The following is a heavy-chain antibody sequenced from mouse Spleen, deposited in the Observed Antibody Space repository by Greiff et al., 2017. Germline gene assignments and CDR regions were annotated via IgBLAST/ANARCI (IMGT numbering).Heavy chain of an antibody. D-gene: IGHD2-3*01. Sequence: VQLQQSGPGLVAPSQSLSITCTVSGFSLTSYGVDWVRQSPGKGLEWLGVIWGGGSTNYNSALKSRLSISKDNSKSQVFLKMNSLQTDDTAMYYCASGIYDGYGGFAYWGQGTLVTVSA. CDR1: GFSLTSYG. J-gene: IGHJ3*01. CDR2: IWGGGST. CDR3: ASGIYDGYGGFAY. V-gene: IGHV2-6*01.